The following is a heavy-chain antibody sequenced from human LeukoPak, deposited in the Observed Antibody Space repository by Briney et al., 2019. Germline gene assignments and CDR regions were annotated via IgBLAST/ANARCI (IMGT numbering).Heavy chain of an antibody. V-gene: IGHV3-30*04. CDR3: ARDRRGVATITPCYYYGMDV. CDR2: ISYDGSNK. CDR1: GFTFSSYA. J-gene: IGHJ6*02. Sequence: GGSPRLSCAASGFTFSSYAMHWVRQAPGKGLEWVAVISYDGSNKYYADSVKGRFTISRDNSKNTLYLQMNSLRAEDTAVYYCARDRRGVATITPCYYYGMDVWGQGTTVTVSS. D-gene: IGHD5-24*01.